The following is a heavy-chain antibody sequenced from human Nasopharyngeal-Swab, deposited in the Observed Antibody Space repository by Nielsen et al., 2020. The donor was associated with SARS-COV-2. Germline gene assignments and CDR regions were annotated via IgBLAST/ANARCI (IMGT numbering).Heavy chain of an antibody. J-gene: IGHJ4*02. CDR1: GYSFTSYW. Sequence: KVSCKGSGYSFTSYWISWVRQMPGKGLEWMGRIDPSDSYTNYSPSFQGHVTISADKSIGTAYLQWSSLKASDTAMYYCARWVVDCSSTSCHYYFDYWGQGTLVTVSS. CDR2: IDPSDSYT. V-gene: IGHV5-10-1*01. CDR3: ARWVVDCSSTSCHYYFDY. D-gene: IGHD2-2*01.